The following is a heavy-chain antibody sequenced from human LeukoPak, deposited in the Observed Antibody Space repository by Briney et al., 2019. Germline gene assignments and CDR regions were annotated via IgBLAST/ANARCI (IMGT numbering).Heavy chain of an antibody. J-gene: IGHJ5*02. CDR2: IYYSGST. CDR3: ARARWFQSDP. Sequence: SETLSLTCTVSGGSISSSSYYWGWIRQPPGKGLEWIGSIYYSGSTYYNPSLKSRVTISVDTSKNQFSLNLSSVTAADTAVYYCARARWFQSDPWGQGTLVTVSS. D-gene: IGHD3-10*01. CDR1: GGSISSSSYY. V-gene: IGHV4-39*07.